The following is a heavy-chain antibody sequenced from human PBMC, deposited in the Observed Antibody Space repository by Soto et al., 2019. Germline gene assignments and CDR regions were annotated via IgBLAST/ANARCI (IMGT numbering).Heavy chain of an antibody. D-gene: IGHD3-22*01. V-gene: IGHV3-49*04. Sequence: GGSLRLSCTASGFTFGDYAMSWVRQAPGKGLEGVGFIRSKAYGGTTEYAASVKGRFTISRDDSKSIAYLQMNSLKTEDTAVYYCTRDLREYYYDSSGYYSWLDHWGQGTLVTVSS. CDR1: GFTFGDYA. CDR2: IRSKAYGGTT. J-gene: IGHJ4*02. CDR3: TRDLREYYYDSSGYYSWLDH.